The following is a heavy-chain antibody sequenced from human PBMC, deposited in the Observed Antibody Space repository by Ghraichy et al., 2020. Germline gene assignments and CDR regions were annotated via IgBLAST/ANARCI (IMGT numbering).Heavy chain of an antibody. Sequence: ASVKVSCKASGYTFTGYYMHWVRQAPGQGLEWMGWINPNSGGTNYAQKFQGRVTMTRDTSISTAYMELSRLRSDDTAVYYCACQPIRPSGTADPLDIWGQGTMVTVSS. CDR1: GYTFTGYY. J-gene: IGHJ3*02. V-gene: IGHV1-2*02. CDR3: ACQPIRPSGTADPLDI. CDR2: INPNSGGT.